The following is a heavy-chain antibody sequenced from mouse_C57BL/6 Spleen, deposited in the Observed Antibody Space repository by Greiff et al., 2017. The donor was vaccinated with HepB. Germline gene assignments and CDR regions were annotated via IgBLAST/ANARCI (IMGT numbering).Heavy chain of an antibody. CDR3: TRGGVGYGSPRFAY. V-gene: IGHV5-9-1*02. J-gene: IGHJ3*01. Sequence: DVQLVESGEGLVKPGGSLKLSCAASGFTFSSYAMSWVRQTPEKRLALVSYISSGGDYIYYADTVKGRFTISRDNARNTLYLQMSSLKSEDTAMYYCTRGGVGYGSPRFAYWGQGTLVTVSA. CDR2: ISSGGDYI. D-gene: IGHD1-1*01. CDR1: GFTFSSYA.